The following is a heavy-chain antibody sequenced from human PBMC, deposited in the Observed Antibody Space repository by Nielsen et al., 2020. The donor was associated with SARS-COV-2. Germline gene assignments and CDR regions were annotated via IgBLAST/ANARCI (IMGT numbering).Heavy chain of an antibody. J-gene: IGHJ6*03. CDR3: ARHDYGGNLYYYYYMDV. D-gene: IGHD4-23*01. V-gene: IGHV3-20*01. CDR1: GFTFSNYW. CDR2: INWNGGST. Sequence: GESLKISCAASGFTFSNYWMSWVRQAPGKGLEWVSGINWNGGSTGYADSVKGRFTISRDNAKNSLYLQMNSLRAEDTALYHCARHDYGGNLYYYYYMDVWGKGATVTVSS.